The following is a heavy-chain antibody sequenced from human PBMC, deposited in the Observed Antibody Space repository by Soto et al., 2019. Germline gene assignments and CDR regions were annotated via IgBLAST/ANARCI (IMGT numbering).Heavy chain of an antibody. V-gene: IGHV1-18*01. Sequence: QVKLVQSGAEVKKPGASVKVSCKASGYTFTSYGISWVRQAPGQGLEWMGWISAYNGNTNYAKKLQGRVTMTTHTYTSTDDLELRNLRADDTAVYYWARVHCSITRCNRFFEDWGQGTLVTVSS. CDR2: ISAYNGNT. CDR3: ARVHCSITRCNRFFED. J-gene: IGHJ4*02. CDR1: GYTFTSYG. D-gene: IGHD2-2*01.